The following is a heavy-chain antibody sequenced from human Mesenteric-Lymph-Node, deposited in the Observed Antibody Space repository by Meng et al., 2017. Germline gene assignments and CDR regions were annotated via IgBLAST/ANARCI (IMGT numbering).Heavy chain of an antibody. CDR2: INHSGST. J-gene: IGHJ4*02. Sequence: QVQLQQWGAGLLKPSETLSLTCAVHGGAFSGYYWSWIRQPPGKGLEWIGEINHSGSTNYNPSLKSRVTISVDTSKNQFYLKLSSVTAADTAVYYCARGGGNSWYIDYWGQGTLVTVSS. D-gene: IGHD6-13*01. CDR1: GGAFSGYY. V-gene: IGHV4-34*01. CDR3: ARGGGNSWYIDY.